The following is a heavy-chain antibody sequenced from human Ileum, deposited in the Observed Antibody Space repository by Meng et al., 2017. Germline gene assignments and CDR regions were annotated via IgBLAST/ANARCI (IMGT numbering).Heavy chain of an antibody. CDR3: ARGWGLGLGWFDP. CDR1: GGSISSGSYY. Sequence: SETLSLTCTASGGSISSGSYYWSWIRQPAGKGLEWIGRIYTSGSTNYNPSLKRRVTISVDTSKNQFSLKLSSVTAADTAVYYCARGWGLGLGWFDPWGQGTLVTVSS. D-gene: IGHD3-16*01. V-gene: IGHV4-61*02. J-gene: IGHJ5*02. CDR2: IYTSGST.